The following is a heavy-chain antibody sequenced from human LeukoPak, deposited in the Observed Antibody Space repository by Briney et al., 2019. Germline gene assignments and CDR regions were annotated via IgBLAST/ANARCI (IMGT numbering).Heavy chain of an antibody. CDR3: AKVESLGVRVGYFDY. CDR1: GFTFSSYA. D-gene: IGHD3-10*01. CDR2: ISGSGGST. V-gene: IGHV3-23*01. Sequence: GGSLRLSCAASGFTFSSYAMSWVRQAPGKGLEWVSAISGSGGSTYYADSVKGRFTISRDNSKNTLYLQMNSLRAEDTAVYYCAKVESLGVRVGYFDYRGQGTLVTVSS. J-gene: IGHJ4*02.